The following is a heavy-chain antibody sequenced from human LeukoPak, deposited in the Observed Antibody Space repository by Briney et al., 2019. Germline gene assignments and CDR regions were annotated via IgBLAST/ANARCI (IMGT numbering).Heavy chain of an antibody. Sequence: SETLSLTCTVSGGSISSYYWSWIRQPPGRGLEWIGNIYSSGTTNYNPSLKSRVTISMDTSKNQFSLKLSSVTAADTAVYYCARGKIWSPVYLSHWGQGTLVTVSS. CDR2: IYSSGTT. CDR1: GGSISSYY. V-gene: IGHV4-59*13. J-gene: IGHJ4*02. CDR3: ARGKIWSPVYLSH. D-gene: IGHD3-10*01.